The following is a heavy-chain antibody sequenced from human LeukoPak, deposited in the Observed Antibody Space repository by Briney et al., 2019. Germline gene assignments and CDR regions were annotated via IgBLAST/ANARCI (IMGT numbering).Heavy chain of an antibody. Sequence: GGSLRLSCAASGFTFSSYAMSWVRQAPGKGLEWVAVISYDGSNKYYADSVKGRFTISRDNSKNTLYLQMNSLRAEDTAVYYCAKCYSSSWYFDYWGQGTLVTVSS. CDR3: AKCYSSSWYFDY. CDR1: GFTFSSYA. D-gene: IGHD6-13*01. CDR2: ISYDGSNK. J-gene: IGHJ4*02. V-gene: IGHV3-30-3*02.